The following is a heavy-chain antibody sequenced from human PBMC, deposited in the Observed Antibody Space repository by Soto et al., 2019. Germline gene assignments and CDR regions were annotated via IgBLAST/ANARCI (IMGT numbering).Heavy chain of an antibody. CDR3: VRDRPHNWFDP. CDR2: INTDGSDA. J-gene: IGHJ5*01. V-gene: IGHV3-74*01. Sequence: GGSLRLSCAASGFTFINCWMHWVLQAPWKGLVWVSYINTDGSDAAYADSVKGRFTISRDNSKNTVFLQMSSLRPEDTAMYYCVRDRPHNWFDPWGQGTLVTVSS. CDR1: GFTFINCW.